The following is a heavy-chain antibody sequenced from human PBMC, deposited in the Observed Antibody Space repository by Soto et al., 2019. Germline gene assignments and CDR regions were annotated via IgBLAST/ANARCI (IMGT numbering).Heavy chain of an antibody. Sequence: PGGSLRLSCAASGFTVSSHYMSWVRQTPGKGLEWVSILYASDSTFYADSVEGRFTISRDNSKNTVYLQLNSLRHEDTAAYYCATTGSSLISFEVWGQGTRVTVSS. CDR2: LYASDST. D-gene: IGHD2-2*01. CDR3: ATTGSSLISFEV. V-gene: IGHV3-53*01. J-gene: IGHJ3*01. CDR1: GFTVSSHY.